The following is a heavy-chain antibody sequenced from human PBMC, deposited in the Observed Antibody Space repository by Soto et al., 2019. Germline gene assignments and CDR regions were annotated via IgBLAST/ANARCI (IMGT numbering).Heavy chain of an antibody. CDR3: ATDYYGMDV. CDR2: ISGSGGST. J-gene: IGHJ6*02. V-gene: IGHV3-23*01. Sequence: VQLLESGGGLVQPGGSLRLSCAASGFTFSSYAMNWVRQAPGKGLEWVSAISGSGGSTNYADSVKGRFTISRDISKNTLYLQMNSLRAEDTAVYYCATDYYGMDVWGQGTTVTVSS. CDR1: GFTFSSYA.